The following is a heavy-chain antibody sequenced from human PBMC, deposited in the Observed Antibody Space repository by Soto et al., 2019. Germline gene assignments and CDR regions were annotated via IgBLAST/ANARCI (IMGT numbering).Heavy chain of an antibody. CDR2: INFFLGKT. V-gene: IGHV3-23*01. D-gene: IGHD4-17*01. CDR1: GFNFNGYG. J-gene: IGHJ6*02. Sequence: SLRLSCAASGFNFNGYGISWVRQSPEKGLEWVASINFFLGKTYYADSVEGRSTISKDDAKDTVYLHLNSLRADDTAIYYCARGAVYGTGHYYRGMDVWGQGSPVTVSS. CDR3: ARGAVYGTGHYYRGMDV.